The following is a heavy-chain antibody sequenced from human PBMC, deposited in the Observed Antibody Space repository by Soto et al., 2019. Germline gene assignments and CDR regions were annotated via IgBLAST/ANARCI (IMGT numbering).Heavy chain of an antibody. V-gene: IGHV2-5*02. D-gene: IGHD3-9*01. CDR1: GLSLSTTGVG. J-gene: IGHJ4*02. CDR2: IYWDDDK. Sequence: QVTLKESGPTLVKPTQTLTLTCTFSGLSLSTTGVGVGWIRQPPGKALEWLALIYWDDDKRYSPSLETRLTITKDTSKNQVVLSMTNMGPVDTGTFFCAHTNILPGHYSLDSWGQGTLVTVSS. CDR3: AHTNILPGHYSLDS.